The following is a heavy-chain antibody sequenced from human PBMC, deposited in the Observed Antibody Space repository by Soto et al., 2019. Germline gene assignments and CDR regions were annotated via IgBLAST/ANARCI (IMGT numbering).Heavy chain of an antibody. D-gene: IGHD2-15*01. CDR2: IYYSGST. J-gene: IGHJ5*02. V-gene: IGHV4-59*01. CDR1: GGSISSYY. CDR3: ARECVVAATHWFDP. Sequence: QGQLQESGPGLVKPSETLSLTCTVSGGSISSYYWSWIRQPPGKGLEWIGYIYYSGSTNYNPSLKRRVTISVDTSKNQFSLKLSSVIAADTAVYYCARECVVAATHWFDPWGQGTLVTVSS.